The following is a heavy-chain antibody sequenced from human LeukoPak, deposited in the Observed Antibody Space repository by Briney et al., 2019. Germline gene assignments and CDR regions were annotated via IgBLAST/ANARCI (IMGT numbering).Heavy chain of an antibody. V-gene: IGHV4-34*01. Sequence: PSETLSLTCAVYGGSFSYYYWSWIRQPPGKGLEWIGEINHSGITNYNPSLKSRVTISADTSKNQFSLKLTSVTAADTAVYYCARAGYSSLHGWFDPWGQGTLVTVSS. D-gene: IGHD6-13*01. J-gene: IGHJ5*02. CDR1: GGSFSYYY. CDR2: INHSGIT. CDR3: ARAGYSSLHGWFDP.